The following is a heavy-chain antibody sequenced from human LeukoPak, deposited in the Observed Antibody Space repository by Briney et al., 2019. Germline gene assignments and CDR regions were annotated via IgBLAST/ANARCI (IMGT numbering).Heavy chain of an antibody. CDR1: GGSISSGSYY. J-gene: IGHJ4*02. CDR3: ARDHAKLELLDY. Sequence: SQTLSLTCTVSGGSISSGSYYWSWIRQPAGKGLEWIGRIYTSGSTNYNPSLKSRVTISVDTSKNQFSLKLSFVTAPDTAGYYCARDHAKLELLDYWGQGTLVTVSS. D-gene: IGHD1-26*01. V-gene: IGHV4-61*02. CDR2: IYTSGST.